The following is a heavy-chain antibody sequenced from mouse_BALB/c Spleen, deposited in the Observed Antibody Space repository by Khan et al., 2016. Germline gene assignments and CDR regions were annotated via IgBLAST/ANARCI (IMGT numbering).Heavy chain of an antibody. CDR2: INTYTGES. J-gene: IGHJ3*01. Sequence: QIQLVQSGPELKKPGETVKISCKASGYTFTNYGMNWVKQAPGKGLKWMGWINTYTGESTYADDFKGRFAISLQTSASTAYLQINNPKNEDTAAYFCAIGGAYGGFASWGQGTLVTVSA. V-gene: IGHV9-3-1*01. CDR3: AIGGAYGGFAS. CDR1: GYTFTNYG. D-gene: IGHD1-1*02.